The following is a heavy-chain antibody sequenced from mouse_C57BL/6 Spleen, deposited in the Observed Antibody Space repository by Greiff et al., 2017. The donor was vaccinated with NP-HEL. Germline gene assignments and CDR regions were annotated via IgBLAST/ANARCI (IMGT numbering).Heavy chain of an antibody. CDR2: INPSTGGT. Sequence: VQLQQSGPELVKPGASVKISCKASGYSFTGYYMNWVKQSPEKSLEWIGEINPSTGGTTYNQKFKAKATLTVDKSSSTAYMQLKSLTSEDSAVYYCAEGSYYAMDYWGQGTSVTVSS. CDR3: AEGSYYAMDY. J-gene: IGHJ4*01. V-gene: IGHV1-42*01. CDR1: GYSFTGYY.